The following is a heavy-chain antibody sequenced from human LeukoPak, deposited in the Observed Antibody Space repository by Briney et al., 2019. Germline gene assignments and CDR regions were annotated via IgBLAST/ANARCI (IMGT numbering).Heavy chain of an antibody. D-gene: IGHD6-6*01. Sequence: ASVKVSCTASGYTFTNYDFNWVRQATGQGLEWMGWMNPNSGATGYAQKFQGRFTMTRDTSINTTYIHYSSLRSEDTAVYYCARWLVRGSRSSYFDYWGQGTLVTVSS. CDR1: GYTFTNYD. J-gene: IGHJ4*02. CDR3: ARWLVRGSRSSYFDY. V-gene: IGHV1-8*01. CDR2: MNPNSGAT.